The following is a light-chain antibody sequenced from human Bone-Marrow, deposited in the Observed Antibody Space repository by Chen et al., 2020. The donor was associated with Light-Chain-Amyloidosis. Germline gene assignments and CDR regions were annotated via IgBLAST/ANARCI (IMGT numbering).Light chain of an antibody. Sequence: SYVLSQPPSVSVAPGKTARITWGGNNIGSKSVHWYQQKPGQAPVLGIYYDSDRRSGVPERFSGSNSGNTATLTISRDEAGDEADYYCQVWDSSSDHVVFGGGTKLTVL. V-gene: IGLV3-21*04. CDR1: NIGSKS. J-gene: IGLJ2*01. CDR2: YDS. CDR3: QVWDSSSDHVV.